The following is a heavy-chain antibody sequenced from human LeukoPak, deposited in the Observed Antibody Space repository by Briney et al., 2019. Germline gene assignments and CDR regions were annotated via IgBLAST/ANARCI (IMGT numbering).Heavy chain of an antibody. D-gene: IGHD6-13*01. CDR3: AKRGIAAAGYNFDY. CDR1: GFTFSSYA. Sequence: QSGGSLRLSCAASGFTFSSYAMSWVRQAPGKGLEWVSAISGGGGSTYYADSVKGRFTISRDNSKDTLYLQTNSLRAEDTAVYYCAKRGIAAAGYNFDYWGQGTLVTVSS. V-gene: IGHV3-23*01. CDR2: ISGGGGST. J-gene: IGHJ4*02.